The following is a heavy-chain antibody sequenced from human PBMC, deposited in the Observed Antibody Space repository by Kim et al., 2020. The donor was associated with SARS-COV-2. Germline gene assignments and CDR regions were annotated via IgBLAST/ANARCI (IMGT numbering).Heavy chain of an antibody. CDR1: GFTFSTYG. D-gene: IGHD2-2*02. Sequence: GGSLRLSCAASGFTFSTYGMHWVRQAPGKGLEWVATIWYDGINENYPDSVKGRFTVSRDNSKNPLYLQIKSLRAEERAVYYCARGYCGTATCYTGGTYFDFWGRGTLVTVSS. J-gene: IGHJ4*02. CDR2: IWYDGINE. V-gene: IGHV3-33*01. CDR3: ARGYCGTATCYTGGTYFDF.